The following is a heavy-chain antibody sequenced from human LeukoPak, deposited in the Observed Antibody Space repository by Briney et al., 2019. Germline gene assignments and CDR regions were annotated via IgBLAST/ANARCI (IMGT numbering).Heavy chain of an antibody. CDR3: ARRWQWLVGYFDY. D-gene: IGHD6-19*01. CDR1: GGSISSSSYY. Sequence: SETLSLTCTVSGGSISSSSYYWGWIRQPPGKGLEWIGNIYYSGSTYYNPSLKSRVTISVDTSKNRFSLKLSSVTAADTAVYFCARRWQWLVGYFDYWGQEPWSPSPQ. CDR2: IYYSGST. V-gene: IGHV4-39*01. J-gene: IGHJ4*01.